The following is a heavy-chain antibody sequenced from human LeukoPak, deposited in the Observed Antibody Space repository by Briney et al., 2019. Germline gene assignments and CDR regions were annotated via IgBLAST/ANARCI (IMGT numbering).Heavy chain of an antibody. Sequence: GGSLRLSCAASGFTFSRSSMNWVRQAPGKGLEWVSSISSGSSYIYYADSVKGRFTVSRDNSKNTVFLQMNDLTIEDTAIYYCAKRYSDGGFDPWGQGPLVTVSS. V-gene: IGHV3-21*04. CDR1: GFTFSRSS. D-gene: IGHD3-10*01. CDR3: AKRYSDGGFDP. CDR2: ISSGSSYI. J-gene: IGHJ5*02.